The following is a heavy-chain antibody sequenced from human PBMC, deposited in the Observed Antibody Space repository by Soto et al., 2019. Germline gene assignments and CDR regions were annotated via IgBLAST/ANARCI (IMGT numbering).Heavy chain of an antibody. Sequence: EVQLLESGGGLVQPGGSLRLSCAASGFTFSTHAMIWVRQAPGKGLNWVSTVDVGGGSTYYTDYVKGRFTVSRDNSKNTVYLQLNTLRAADTAIYFCARDSGHAGGGAWDIWGQGTMVTVSS. CDR1: GFTFSTHA. D-gene: IGHD6-25*01. J-gene: IGHJ3*02. CDR2: VDVGGGST. CDR3: ARDSGHAGGGAWDI. V-gene: IGHV3-23*01.